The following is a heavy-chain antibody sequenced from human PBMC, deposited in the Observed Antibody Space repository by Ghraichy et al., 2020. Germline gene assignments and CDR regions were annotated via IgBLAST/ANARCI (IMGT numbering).Heavy chain of an antibody. CDR2: ISSSSSTI. CDR3: AREDLDCSGGSCYLEGFDY. D-gene: IGHD2-15*01. V-gene: IGHV3-48*02. Sequence: GGSLRLSCAASGFTFSSYSMNWVRQAPGKGLEWVSYISSSSSTIYYADSVKGRFTISRDNAKNSLYLQMNSLRDEDTAVYYCAREDLDCSGGSCYLEGFDYWGQGTLVTVSS. CDR1: GFTFSSYS. J-gene: IGHJ4*02.